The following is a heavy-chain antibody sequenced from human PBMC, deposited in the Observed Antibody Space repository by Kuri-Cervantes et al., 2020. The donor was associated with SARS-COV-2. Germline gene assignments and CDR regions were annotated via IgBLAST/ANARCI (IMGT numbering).Heavy chain of an antibody. J-gene: IGHJ6*02. V-gene: IGHV3-9*01. CDR1: GFTVSSNY. CDR2: ISWNSGSI. Sequence: SLKISCAASGFTVSSNYMSWVRQAPGKGLEWVSGISWNSGSIGYADSVKGRFTISRDNAKNSLYLQMNSLRAEDTALYYCAKDIESSSWYGLGHYYYGMDVWGQGTTVTVSS. CDR3: AKDIESSSWYGLGHYYYGMDV. D-gene: IGHD6-13*01.